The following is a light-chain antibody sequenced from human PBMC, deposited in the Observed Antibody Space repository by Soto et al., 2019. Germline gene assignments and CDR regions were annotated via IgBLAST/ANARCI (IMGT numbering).Light chain of an antibody. CDR1: SSDVGDYNY. J-gene: IGLJ3*02. V-gene: IGLV2-14*01. Sequence: QSALTQPASVSGSPGQSITISCTGTSSDVGDYNYVSWYQNHPGKAPKLMIYDVSDRPSGVSVRFSGSKSGNTASLTISGLQAEDEALYYCSSYSATSTLVVFGGGTKLTVL. CDR2: DVS. CDR3: SSYSATSTLVV.